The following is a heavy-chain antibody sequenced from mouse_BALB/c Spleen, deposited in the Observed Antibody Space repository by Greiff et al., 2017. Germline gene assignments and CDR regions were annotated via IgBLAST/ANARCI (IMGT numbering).Heavy chain of an antibody. CDR1: GYSITSGYY. CDR3: ARIYYGYHYAMDY. V-gene: IGHV3-6*02. D-gene: IGHD2-2*01. Sequence: EVKVEESGPGLVKPSQSLSLTCSVTGYSITSGYYWNWIRQFPGNKLEWMGYISYDGSNNYNPSLKNRISITRDTSKNQFFLKLNSVTTEDTATYYCARIYYGYHYAMDYWGQGTSVTVSS. CDR2: ISYDGSN. J-gene: IGHJ4*01.